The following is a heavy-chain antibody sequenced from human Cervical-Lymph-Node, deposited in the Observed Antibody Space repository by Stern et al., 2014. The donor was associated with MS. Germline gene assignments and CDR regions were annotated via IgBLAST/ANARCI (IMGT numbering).Heavy chain of an antibody. Sequence: VQLLQSGAEVKKPGSSVKVSCKSSGGISWVRQAPGQGLEWRGGVIPFVGPSNYAQKFQGRVTITADSSTNTSYLHLSRLTSADTAIYYCARGSGDNWFGPWGQGTLVTVSS. D-gene: IGHD3-10*01. V-gene: IGHV1-69*01. CDR2: VIPFVGPS. CDR3: ARGSGDNWFGP. CDR1: GG. J-gene: IGHJ5*02.